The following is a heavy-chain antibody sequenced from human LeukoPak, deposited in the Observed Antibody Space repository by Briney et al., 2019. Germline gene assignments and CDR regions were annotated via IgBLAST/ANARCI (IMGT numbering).Heavy chain of an antibody. J-gene: IGHJ5*02. CDR1: GGSISSNY. D-gene: IGHD1-26*01. Sequence: SETLSLTCTVSGGSISSNYWSWIRQPPGKGLEWIGYIYYSGSTNYNPSLKSRVTISVDTSKNQFSLRLNSVTAADTAVYYRARGANSGSYRNWFDPWGQGTLVTVSS. CDR3: ARGANSGSYRNWFDP. V-gene: IGHV4-59*01. CDR2: IYYSGST.